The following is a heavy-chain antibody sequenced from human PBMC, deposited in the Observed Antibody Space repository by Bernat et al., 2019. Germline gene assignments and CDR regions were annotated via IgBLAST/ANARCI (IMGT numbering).Heavy chain of an antibody. CDR1: GGSISSGDYY. CDR3: ARGRDSSGYYSAVDY. J-gene: IGHJ4*02. D-gene: IGHD3-22*01. CDR2: IYYSGST. V-gene: IGHV4-30-4*01. Sequence: QVQLQESGPGLVKPSQTLSLTCTVSGGSISSGDYYWSRIRQPPGKGLECIGYIYYSGSTYYNPSLKSRVTISVDTSKNQFSLRLSSVTAADTAVYYCARGRDSSGYYSAVDYWGQGTLVTVSS.